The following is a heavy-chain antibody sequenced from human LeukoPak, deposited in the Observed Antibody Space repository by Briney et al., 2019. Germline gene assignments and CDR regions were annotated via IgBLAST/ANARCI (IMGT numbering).Heavy chain of an antibody. V-gene: IGHV3-30*04. CDR3: ARDALDGSNSVGFDY. Sequence: GGSLRLSCAASGFTFNNYAMHWVRQAPGKGLEWVAIISDDGSNKFYADSVKGRFIISRDNSKNTLHLQMNSLRREDTALYYCARDALDGSNSVGFDYWGQGTPVLVSS. J-gene: IGHJ4*02. CDR2: ISDDGSNK. D-gene: IGHD4-23*01. CDR1: GFTFNNYA.